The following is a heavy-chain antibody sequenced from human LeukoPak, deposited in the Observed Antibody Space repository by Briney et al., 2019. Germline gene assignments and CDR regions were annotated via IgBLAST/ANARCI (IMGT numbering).Heavy chain of an antibody. CDR2: ISSNGGST. D-gene: IGHD3-22*01. V-gene: IGHV3-64D*09. J-gene: IGHJ4*02. CDR1: GFTFSSYA. Sequence: GGSLRLSCSASGFTFSSYAMHWVRQAPGKGLEYVPAISSNGGSTYYADSVKGRFTISRDNSKNTLYLQMSSLRAEDTAVYYCVKDGARDYYDSSGYPSYFDYWGQGTLVTVSS. CDR3: VKDGARDYYDSSGYPSYFDY.